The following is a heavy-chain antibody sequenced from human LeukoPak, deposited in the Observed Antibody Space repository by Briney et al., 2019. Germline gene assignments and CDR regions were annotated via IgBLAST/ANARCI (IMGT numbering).Heavy chain of an antibody. CDR3: ARRMMGATPGAFDF. CDR2: IKQDGSEK. D-gene: IGHD1-26*01. J-gene: IGHJ3*01. Sequence: GGSLRVSCAASGFTLRSYWMSWVRQAPGKGLEWVANIKQDGSEKYYVDSVKGRFSISGDNAKNSLYLQMSSLRAEDTAVYYCARRMMGATPGAFDFWGQGTMVTVSS. CDR1: GFTLRSYW. V-gene: IGHV3-7*01.